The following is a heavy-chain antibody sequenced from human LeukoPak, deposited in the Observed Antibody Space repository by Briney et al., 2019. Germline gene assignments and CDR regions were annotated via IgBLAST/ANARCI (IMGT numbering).Heavy chain of an antibody. J-gene: IGHJ4*02. CDR2: IYYSGST. CDR3: ARVGGQLAIDY. V-gene: IGHV4-39*07. Sequence: SETLSLTCTVSGGSISSGDYYWSWIRQPPGKGLEWIGSIYYSGSTYYNPSLKSRVTISVDTSKNQFSLKLSSVTAADTAVYYCARVGGQLAIDYWGQGTLVTVSS. CDR1: GGSISSGDYY. D-gene: IGHD6-13*01.